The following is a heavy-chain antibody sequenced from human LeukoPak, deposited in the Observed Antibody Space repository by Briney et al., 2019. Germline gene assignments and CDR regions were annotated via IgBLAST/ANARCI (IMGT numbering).Heavy chain of an antibody. J-gene: IGHJ4*02. V-gene: IGHV1-2*02. Sequence: APVKVSCKGSGYTFTGYYMHWVRQAPGQGLEWMGWINPISGTTNYAQRLQGRVTVTSDTSISTVYMELSRLESDDTAVYYCVRVNIAARQSVSDAYDYWGQGTLVTVSS. CDR1: GYTFTGYY. CDR3: VRVNIAARQSVSDAYDY. CDR2: INPISGTT. D-gene: IGHD6-6*01.